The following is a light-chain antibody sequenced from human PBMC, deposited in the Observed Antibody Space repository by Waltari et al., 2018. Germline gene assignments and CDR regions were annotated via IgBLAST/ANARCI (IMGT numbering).Light chain of an antibody. CDR3: QQYGASPLT. CDR1: QTVSSNY. CDR2: GAS. V-gene: IGKV3-20*01. Sequence: ELGFTQSPGTLSLSPGERPTLSCRASQTVSSNYLAWYQQKIGQAPRLLIYGASSRATGTPDRFSGGGSGTDFTLTISRLEPEDFAVYFCQQYGASPLTFGGGTKVEIK. J-gene: IGKJ4*01.